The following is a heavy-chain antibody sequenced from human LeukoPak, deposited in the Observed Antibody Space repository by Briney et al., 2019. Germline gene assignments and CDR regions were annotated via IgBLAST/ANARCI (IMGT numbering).Heavy chain of an antibody. CDR3: ARDRREKTPFHRYEQLLSTNHYYDSSGSSDY. CDR1: GFTFSSYS. CDR2: ISSSSSTI. J-gene: IGHJ4*02. V-gene: IGHV3-48*01. D-gene: IGHD3-22*01. Sequence: GGSLRLSCAASGFTFSSYSMNWVRQAPGKGLEWASYISSSSSTIYYADSVKGRFTISRDNAKNSLYLQMNSLRAEDTAVYYCARDRREKTPFHRYEQLLSTNHYYDSSGSSDYWGQGTLVTVSS.